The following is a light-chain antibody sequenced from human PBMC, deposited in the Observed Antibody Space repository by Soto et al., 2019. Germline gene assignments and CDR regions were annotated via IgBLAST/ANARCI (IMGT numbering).Light chain of an antibody. CDR3: QQYNEWPPFT. Sequence: EIVMTQSPATLSVSPGERATLSCRASQSVRSNLAWYQQKPGQAPRLVIYAASTGATGIPDRFSGSVSGTEFTLTISSLQSEDFAVYYCQQYNEWPPFTFGQGTRLEI. J-gene: IGKJ5*01. CDR1: QSVRSN. V-gene: IGKV3-15*01. CDR2: AAS.